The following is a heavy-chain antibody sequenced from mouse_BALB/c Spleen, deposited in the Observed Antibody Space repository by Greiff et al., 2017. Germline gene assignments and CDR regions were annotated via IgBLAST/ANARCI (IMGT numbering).Heavy chain of an antibody. CDR1: GYSFTSYY. J-gene: IGHJ4*01. Sequence: EVQVVESGPELMKPGASVKISCKASGYSFTSYYMHWVKQSHGKSLEWIGYIDPFNGGTSYNQKFKGKATLTVDKSSSTAYMHLSSLTSEDSAVYYCARDGSTFYAMDYWGQGTSVTVSS. CDR3: ARDGSTFYAMDY. CDR2: IDPFNGGT. V-gene: IGHV1S135*01. D-gene: IGHD1-1*01.